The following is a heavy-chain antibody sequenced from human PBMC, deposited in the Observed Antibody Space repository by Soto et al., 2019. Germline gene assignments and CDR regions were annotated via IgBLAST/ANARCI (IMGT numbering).Heavy chain of an antibody. Sequence: SETLSLTCAVSGGSFSSGCDSWNWIRQPPGKGLEWIGYIYHSGTTYYNPSLKSRVTISVDRSKNQFSLKLTSVTAADTAVYYCATIIRGYNCFDPWGQGTLVTVSS. CDR1: GGSFSSGCDS. CDR3: ATIIRGYNCFDP. V-gene: IGHV4-30-2*01. D-gene: IGHD2-15*01. CDR2: IYHSGTT. J-gene: IGHJ5*02.